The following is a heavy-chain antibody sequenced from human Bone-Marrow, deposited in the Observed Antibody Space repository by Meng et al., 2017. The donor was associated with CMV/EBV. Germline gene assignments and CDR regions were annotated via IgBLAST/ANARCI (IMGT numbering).Heavy chain of an antibody. CDR2: IYYSGST. J-gene: IGHJ6*02. Sequence: SETLSLTCTVSGGSIFNYYWSWIRQPPGKGLEWIGYIYYSGSTNYNPSLKSRVTISVDTSKNQFSLKLSSVTAADTAVYYCARDWAPYCSSTSCYAFYYGMDVWGQGTTVTVS. CDR3: ARDWAPYCSSTSCYAFYYGMDV. CDR1: GGSIFNYY. D-gene: IGHD2-2*01. V-gene: IGHV4-59*01.